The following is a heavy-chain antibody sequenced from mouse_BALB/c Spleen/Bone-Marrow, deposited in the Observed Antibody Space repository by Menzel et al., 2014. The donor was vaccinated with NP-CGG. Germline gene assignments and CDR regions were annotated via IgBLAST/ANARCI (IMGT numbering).Heavy chain of an antibody. CDR3: AGYFANYVGYFDV. J-gene: IGHJ1*01. Sequence: LVKTGASVKISCKASGYSFTGYYMHWVKQSHGKSLEWIGYISGYNGATSYNQKFKGKATFTVDTSSNTAYMQFNSLTSEDSAVYYCAGYFANYVGYFDVWGAGTTVTVSS. CDR2: ISGYNGAT. CDR1: GYSFTGYY. D-gene: IGHD2-1*01. V-gene: IGHV1S34*01.